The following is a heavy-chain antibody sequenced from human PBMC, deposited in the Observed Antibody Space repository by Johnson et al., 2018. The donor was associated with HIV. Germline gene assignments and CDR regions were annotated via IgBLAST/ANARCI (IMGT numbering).Heavy chain of an antibody. CDR1: GFTFSSYG. CDR3: ARSSIYSSSWLADAFDI. V-gene: IGHV3-30*03. D-gene: IGHD6-13*01. Sequence: QVQLVGSGGGVVQPGRSLRLSCAASGFTFSSYGMHWVRQAPGKGLAWVAFIRYDGSNKSYVDSVKGRFTISRDNSKNTLYLQMNSLRAEDTAVYYCARSSIYSSSWLADAFDIWGQGTMVTVSS. CDR2: IRYDGSNK. J-gene: IGHJ3*02.